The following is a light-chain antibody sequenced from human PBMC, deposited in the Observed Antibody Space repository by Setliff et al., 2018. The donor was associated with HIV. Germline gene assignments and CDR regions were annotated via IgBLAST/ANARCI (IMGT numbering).Light chain of an antibody. V-gene: IGLV2-14*01. CDR1: SSDIGRYNS. Sequence: QSALTQPASVSGSPGQSITIPCTGTSSDIGRYNSVSWYQQKPGKAPKLLIFDVNNRPSGVSTRFSGSKSGNTASLTISGLQDEDEADYYCCSYLSTNNYVFGTGTKVTVL. J-gene: IGLJ1*01. CDR3: CSYLSTNNYV. CDR2: DVN.